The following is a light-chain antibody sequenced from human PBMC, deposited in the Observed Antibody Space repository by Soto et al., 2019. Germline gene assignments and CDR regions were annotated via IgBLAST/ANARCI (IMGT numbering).Light chain of an antibody. CDR3: AARDDSLNGYV. J-gene: IGLJ1*01. V-gene: IGLV1-44*01. Sequence: QSVLTQPPSASGTPGQRVTISCSGSSSNIGSNTVNWYQQLPGTAPKLLIYSNNQRPSGVPDRFSGSKSGTSASLAISGLQSEDEADYYCAARDDSLNGYVFATGTKVTVL. CDR1: SSNIGSNT. CDR2: SNN.